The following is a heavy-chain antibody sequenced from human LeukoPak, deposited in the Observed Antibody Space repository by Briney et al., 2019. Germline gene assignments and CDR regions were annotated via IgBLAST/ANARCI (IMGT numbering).Heavy chain of an antibody. CDR2: INPNSGGT. D-gene: IGHD4-17*01. CDR1: GYTFTGYY. Sequence: GASVKVSCKASGYTFTGYYMHWVRQAPGQGLEWMGWINPNSGGTNYAQKFQGRVTMTRDTSISTAYMELSRLRSDDTAVYYCARGMTTVTTRAFDIWGQGTMATVSS. CDR3: ARGMTTVTTRAFDI. V-gene: IGHV1-2*02. J-gene: IGHJ3*02.